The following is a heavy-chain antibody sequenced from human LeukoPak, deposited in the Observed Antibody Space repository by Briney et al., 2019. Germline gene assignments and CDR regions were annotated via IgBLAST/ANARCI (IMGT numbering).Heavy chain of an antibody. J-gene: IGHJ5*02. CDR1: GYIFTTYA. D-gene: IGHD2-2*01. CDR2: INADDGNT. Sequence: ASVKVSCKTSGYIFTTYAIHWVRQAPGRGLEWMGVINADDGNTRYSQRFQGRVTITRDTSANTAYMELSSLRFEDTAVYYCARGIVVKPSANWFDPWGQGTPVTVSS. CDR3: ARGIVVKPSANWFDP. V-gene: IGHV1-3*01.